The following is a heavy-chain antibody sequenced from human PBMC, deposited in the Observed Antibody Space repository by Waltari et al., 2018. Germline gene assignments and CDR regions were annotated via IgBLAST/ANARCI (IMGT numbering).Heavy chain of an antibody. CDR1: GYSISSGYY. D-gene: IGHD2-15*01. V-gene: IGHV4-38-2*01. CDR2: IYHSGGT. Sequence: QVQLQESGPGLVKPSETLSLTCAVSGYSISSGYYWGWIGEPPGKGLEWIGSIYHSGGTYYNPSLKSRVTISVDTSKNQFSLKLSSVTAADTAVYYCARMGDIVVVVAATTQEEWFDPWGQGTLVTVSS. CDR3: ARMGDIVVVVAATTQEEWFDP. J-gene: IGHJ5*02.